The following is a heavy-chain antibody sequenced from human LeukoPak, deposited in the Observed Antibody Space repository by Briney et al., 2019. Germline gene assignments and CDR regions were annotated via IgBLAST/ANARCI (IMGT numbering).Heavy chain of an antibody. Sequence: SETLSLTCTVSGGSISSYYWSWIRQPPGKGLEWIGYFYYSGSTNYNPSLKNRVTISVDTSKNQFSLKLSSVTAADTAVYYCARVRIAAAGTGLYFDYWGQGTLVTVSS. J-gene: IGHJ4*02. CDR1: GGSISSYY. V-gene: IGHV4-59*01. CDR3: ARVRIAAAGTGLYFDY. CDR2: FYYSGST. D-gene: IGHD6-13*01.